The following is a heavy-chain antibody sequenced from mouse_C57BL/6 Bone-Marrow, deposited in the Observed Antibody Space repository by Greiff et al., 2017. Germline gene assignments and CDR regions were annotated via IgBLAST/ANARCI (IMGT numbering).Heavy chain of an antibody. D-gene: IGHD1-1*01. J-gene: IGHJ3*01. V-gene: IGHV14-1*01. CDR2: IDPEDGDT. CDR3: TPFITTVVPFAY. Sequence: VQLQQSGAELVRPGASVKLSCTASGFNIKDYYMHWVKQRPEPGLEWIGRIDPEDGDTEYAPQFQGKATMTAATSSNTAYLQLSSLTSENTAVYYCTPFITTVVPFAYWGQGTLVTVSA. CDR1: GFNIKDYY.